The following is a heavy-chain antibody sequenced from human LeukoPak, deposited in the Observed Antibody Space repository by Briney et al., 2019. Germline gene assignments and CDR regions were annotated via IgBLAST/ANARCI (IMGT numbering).Heavy chain of an antibody. V-gene: IGHV2-5*02. J-gene: IGHJ4*02. D-gene: IGHD6-19*01. CDR3: AHRPAVPGISYFDY. CDR1: GFSLSTSGVG. CDR2: IYWDDDK. Sequence: SGPTLVKPTQTLTLTCTFSGFSLSTSGVGVGWIRQPPGKALEWLALIYWDDDKRYSPSLKSRLTITKDTPKNQVVLTMTNMDPVDTATYYCAHRPAVPGISYFDYWGQGTLVTVSS.